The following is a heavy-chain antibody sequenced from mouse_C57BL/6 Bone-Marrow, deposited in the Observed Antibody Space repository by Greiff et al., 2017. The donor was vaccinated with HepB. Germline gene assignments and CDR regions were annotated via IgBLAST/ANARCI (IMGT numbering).Heavy chain of an antibody. CDR1: GYTFTDYY. V-gene: IGHV1-77*01. CDR3: ARGGGRGMDY. Sequence: QVQLQQSGAELAKPGASVKISCKASGYTFTDYYINWVEQRPGQGLEWIGKIGPGSGSTYYNEKFKGEATLTADKSSSTAYMQLSRLTSVYSAVYFCARGGGRGMDYWGQGTSVTVSS. J-gene: IGHJ4*01. CDR2: IGPGSGST.